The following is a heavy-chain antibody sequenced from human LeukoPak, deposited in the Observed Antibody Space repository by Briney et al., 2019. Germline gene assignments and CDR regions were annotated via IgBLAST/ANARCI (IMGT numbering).Heavy chain of an antibody. D-gene: IGHD2-15*01. Sequence: GGSLRLSCAASGFTFSSYGMHWVRQAPGKGLEWVAVISYDGSNKYYADSVKGRFTISRDNSKNTLYLQMNSLRAEDTAVYYCAKSLPCSGGSCYSLYYYYYMDVWGKGTTVTVSS. CDR1: GFTFSSYG. J-gene: IGHJ6*03. V-gene: IGHV3-30*18. CDR3: AKSLPCSGGSCYSLYYYYYMDV. CDR2: ISYDGSNK.